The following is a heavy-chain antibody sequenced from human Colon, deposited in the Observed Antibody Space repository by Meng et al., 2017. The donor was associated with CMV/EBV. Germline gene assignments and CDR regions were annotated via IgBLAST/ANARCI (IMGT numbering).Heavy chain of an antibody. Sequence: GSLRLSCSVSGDSVNTRDYYWTWVRQSPGTPLQTLQWIGYMYSGGTANYNPSLGRRLTISVDTSKNLFSLSLTSVTAVDTATYYCARVNARIPGALRDRGQGVLVTVSS. J-gene: IGHJ4*02. CDR2: MYSGGTA. CDR3: ARVNARIPGALRD. CDR1: GDSVNTRDYY. V-gene: IGHV4-61*03. D-gene: IGHD4/OR15-4a*01.